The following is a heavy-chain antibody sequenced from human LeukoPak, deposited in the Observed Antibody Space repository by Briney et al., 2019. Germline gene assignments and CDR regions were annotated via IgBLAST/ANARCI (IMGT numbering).Heavy chain of an antibody. D-gene: IGHD2-2*01. CDR3: ARRYCSSTSCYGDDY. CDR1: GYTFTSYG. Sequence: ASVKVSCKASGYTFTSYGISWVRQAPGHGLEWMGWISAYNGDTNYAQKLQGRVTMTTDTSTSTAYMELRSLRSDDTAVYYCARRYCSSTSCYGDDYWGQGTLVTVSS. J-gene: IGHJ4*02. CDR2: ISAYNGDT. V-gene: IGHV1-18*01.